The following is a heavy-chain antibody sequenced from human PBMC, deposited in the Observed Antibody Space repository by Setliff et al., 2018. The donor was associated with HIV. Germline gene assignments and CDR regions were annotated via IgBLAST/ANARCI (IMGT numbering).Heavy chain of an antibody. CDR2: INPYSGGT. Sequence: ASVKVSCKASGYTFTGYYMHWVRQAPGQGLEWMGWINPYSGGTNYAQNFQGWVTMTRDTSITTAYMELSRLTSDDTALYFCVREVRAAYKGPLWFGQSDPRPDTFDIWGQGTMVTVSS. D-gene: IGHD3-10*01. CDR3: VREVRAAYKGPLWFGQSDPRPDTFDI. J-gene: IGHJ3*02. V-gene: IGHV1-2*04. CDR1: GYTFTGYY.